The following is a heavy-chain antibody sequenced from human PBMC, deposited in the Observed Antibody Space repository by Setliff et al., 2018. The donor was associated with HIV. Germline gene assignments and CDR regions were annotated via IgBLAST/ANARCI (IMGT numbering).Heavy chain of an antibody. CDR2: VYYSGST. V-gene: IGHV4-39*07. Sequence: TLSLTCAVSGASITTNSYYWAWVRQPPGKGPEWIGSVYYSGSTHYNPSLKSRVTISVDTSKNQFSLKLSSVTAADTAVYYCARSGDSYYYYYMDVWGKGTTVTVSS. J-gene: IGHJ6*03. CDR3: ARSGDSYYYYYMDV. CDR1: GASITTNSYY. D-gene: IGHD2-21*02.